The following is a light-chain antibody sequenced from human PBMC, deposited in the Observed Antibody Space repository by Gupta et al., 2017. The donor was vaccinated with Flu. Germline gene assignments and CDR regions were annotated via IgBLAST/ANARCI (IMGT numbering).Light chain of an antibody. CDR2: RNN. V-gene: IGLV1-47*01. J-gene: IGLJ2*01. Sequence: QSVLTQPRSASGTPGQRVTHSCAGSSSNTVSNDVYWYEQPPVTAPKLLIYRNNQRPSGVPDRFSGSKSGTPASLASSGLRSDDEADYYCAAWDDILIGVVFGGGTKLTVL. CDR1: SSNTVSND. CDR3: AAWDDILIGVV.